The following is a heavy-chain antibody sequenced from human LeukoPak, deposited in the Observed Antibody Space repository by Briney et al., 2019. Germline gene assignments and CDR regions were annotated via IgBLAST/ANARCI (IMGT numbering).Heavy chain of an antibody. Sequence: GGSLRLSCAASGFTFSSYAMSWVRQAPGKGLEWVSAISGSGGSTYYADSVKGRFTISRDNSKNTLYLQMNSLRAEDTAVYYCAKSRGSYIPYYYYYGMDVWGQGTTVTVSS. D-gene: IGHD1-26*01. CDR1: GFTFSSYA. J-gene: IGHJ6*02. V-gene: IGHV3-23*01. CDR3: AKSRGSYIPYYYYYGMDV. CDR2: ISGSGGST.